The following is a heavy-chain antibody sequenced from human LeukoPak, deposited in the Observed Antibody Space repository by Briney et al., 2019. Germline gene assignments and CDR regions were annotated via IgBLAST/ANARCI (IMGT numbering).Heavy chain of an antibody. V-gene: IGHV4-34*01. CDR2: INHSGST. Sequence: SETLSLTCAVYGGSFSGYYWSWIRQPPGKGLEWIGEINHSGSTNYNPSLKSRVTISVDTSKNQFSLKLSSVTAADTAVYYCARGLSRSSGHDWFDPWGQGTLVTVSS. CDR3: ARGLSRSSGHDWFDP. CDR1: GGSFSGYY. D-gene: IGHD6-25*01. J-gene: IGHJ5*02.